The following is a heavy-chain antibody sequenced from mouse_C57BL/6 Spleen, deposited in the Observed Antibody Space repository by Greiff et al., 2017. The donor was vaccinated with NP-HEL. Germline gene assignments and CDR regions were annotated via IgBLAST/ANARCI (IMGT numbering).Heavy chain of an antibody. J-gene: IGHJ3*01. CDR1: GYTFTDYY. V-gene: IGHV1-26*01. CDR2: INPNNGGT. CDR3: ARSNY. D-gene: IGHD4-1*01. Sequence: EVQLQQSGPELEKPGASVKISCKASGYTFTDYYMNWVKQSHGKSLEWIGDINPNNGGTSYNQKFKGKATLTVDKSSSTAYMELRSLTSEDSAVYYCARSNYWGQGTLVTVSA.